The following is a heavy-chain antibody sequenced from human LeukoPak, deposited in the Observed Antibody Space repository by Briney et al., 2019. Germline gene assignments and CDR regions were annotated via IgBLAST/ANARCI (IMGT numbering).Heavy chain of an antibody. CDR3: ASPMVRGVIREDEPLP. J-gene: IGHJ5*02. CDR2: IYHSGST. V-gene: IGHV4-38-2*02. CDR1: GYSISSGYY. Sequence: TSETLSLTCTVSGYSISSGYYWGWIRQPPGKGLEWIGTIYHSGSTYYNPSLKSRVTISVDTSKNQFSLKLNSVTAADTAVYYCASPMVRGVIREDEPLPWGQGTLVTVSS. D-gene: IGHD3-10*01.